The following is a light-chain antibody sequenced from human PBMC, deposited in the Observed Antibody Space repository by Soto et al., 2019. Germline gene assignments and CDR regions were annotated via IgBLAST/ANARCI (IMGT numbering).Light chain of an antibody. J-gene: IGKJ1*01. Sequence: ETVLTQSPDTLSLSPGERATLSCRASQSFDSTYLAWFQQKPGQAPRLLIYSASSRATGIPDRFSGSGSGTAFTLTISRREPEDFAVYYWQRYGGSPWTFGQGTKVEI. V-gene: IGKV3-20*01. CDR3: QRYGGSPWT. CDR2: SAS. CDR1: QSFDSTY.